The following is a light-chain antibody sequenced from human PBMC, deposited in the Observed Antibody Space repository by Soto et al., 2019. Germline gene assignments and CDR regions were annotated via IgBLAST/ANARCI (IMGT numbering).Light chain of an antibody. J-gene: IGKJ1*01. CDR1: QSVSSNY. Sequence: EIVLTQSPGTLSLSPGERATISCRASQSVSSNYLAWYQQKPGQAPRLLIDAASNRASVIPDSFGGSGYGTDCTLTVSRLEPEDFAVYYCQQYGSAPWTFGQGTKVEI. CDR2: AAS. CDR3: QQYGSAPWT. V-gene: IGKV3-20*01.